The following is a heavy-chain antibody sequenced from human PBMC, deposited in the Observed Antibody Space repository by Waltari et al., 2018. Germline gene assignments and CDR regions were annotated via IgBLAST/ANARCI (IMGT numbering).Heavy chain of an antibody. V-gene: IGHV4-59*01. CDR2: IYYSGST. J-gene: IGHJ4*02. CDR3: ARDAPDDYGDYGGSFDY. Sequence: QVQLQESGPGLVKPSETLSLTCTVSGGSISGYYWSWIRQPPGKGLEWIGYIYYSGSTNYNPSLKSRVTISVDTSKNQFSLKLSSVTAADTAVYYCARDAPDDYGDYGGSFDYWGQGTLVTVSS. CDR1: GGSISGYY. D-gene: IGHD4-17*01.